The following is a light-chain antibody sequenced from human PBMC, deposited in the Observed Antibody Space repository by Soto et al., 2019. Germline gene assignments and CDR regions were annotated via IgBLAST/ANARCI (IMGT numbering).Light chain of an antibody. CDR2: GAS. Sequence: EIVMTQSPATLSLSPGDRATLSCRASQSVSSNFAWYQQKPGQPPMHLIYGASTRATGIPDRCSGSGSGTEFTLTISSLQSEDFAVHYCQQYNNWPAITFGQGTRLEIK. J-gene: IGKJ5*01. CDR3: QQYNNWPAIT. CDR1: QSVSSN. V-gene: IGKV3D-15*01.